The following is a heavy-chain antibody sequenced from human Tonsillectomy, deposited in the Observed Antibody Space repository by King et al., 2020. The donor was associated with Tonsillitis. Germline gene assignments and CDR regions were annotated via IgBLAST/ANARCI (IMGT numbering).Heavy chain of an antibody. J-gene: IGHJ2*01. CDR2: IDWDDDK. Sequence: VTLKESGPALVKPTQTLTLTCTFSGFSLSTSGMCVSWIRQPPGKALEWLALIDWDDDKYYSTSLRTSVTISKDTSKNQVVLTMTNMDPLDTATYYCARAPEDWNFDLWGRGTLVTVSS. CDR3: ARAPEDWNFDL. CDR1: GFSLSTSGMC. V-gene: IGHV2-70*01.